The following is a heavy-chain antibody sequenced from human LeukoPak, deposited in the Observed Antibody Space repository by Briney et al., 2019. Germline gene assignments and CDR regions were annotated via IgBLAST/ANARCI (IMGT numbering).Heavy chain of an antibody. D-gene: IGHD1-26*01. V-gene: IGHV1-24*01. J-gene: IGHJ4*02. CDR1: GYTLTELS. CDR2: FDPENGET. CDR3: ATLNSGTYSSFDF. Sequence: GASVTVSCKVSGYTLTELSVHWVRQAPGKGLEWMGGFDPENGETIYAQKFQGRVTMTEDTSTDTAYMELSSLTSDDTAVYYCATLNSGTYSSFDFWGQGTLVTISS.